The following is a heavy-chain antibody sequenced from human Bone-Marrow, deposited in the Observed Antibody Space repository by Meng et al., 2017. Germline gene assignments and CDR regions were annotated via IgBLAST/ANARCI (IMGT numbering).Heavy chain of an antibody. CDR2: IAPSNGNT. Sequence: QVQLVQFGAWLKKPGASVKVSCEAFGYTFLSFYMHWVRQAPGQGPEWLGMIAPSNGNTNYGQRFHGRITVTRDTTTSTVYLELNSLRSEDTALYFCARETPGGTYFDSWGQGTLVTVSS. J-gene: IGHJ4*02. V-gene: IGHV1-46*01. CDR1: GYTFLSFY. CDR3: ARETPGGTYFDS. D-gene: IGHD3-16*01.